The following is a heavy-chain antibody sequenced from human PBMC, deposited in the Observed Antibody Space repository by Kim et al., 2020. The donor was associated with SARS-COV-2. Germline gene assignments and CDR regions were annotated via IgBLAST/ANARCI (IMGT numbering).Heavy chain of an antibody. CDR2: IYSGGST. D-gene: IGHD1-26*01. CDR3: ARDQILVGATFYYYYGMDV. J-gene: IGHJ6*02. CDR1: GFTVSSNY. V-gene: IGHV3-66*01. Sequence: GGSLRLSCAASGFTVSSNYMSWVRQAPGKGLEWASVIYSGGSTYYADSVKGRFTISRDNSKNTLYLQMNSLRAEDTAVYYCARDQILVGATFYYYYGMDVWGQGTTVTVSS.